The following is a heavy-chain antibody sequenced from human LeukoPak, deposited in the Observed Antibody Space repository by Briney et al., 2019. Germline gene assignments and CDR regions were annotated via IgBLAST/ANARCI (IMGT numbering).Heavy chain of an antibody. CDR2: IYSGGST. CDR3: ARVGSMYSSSWYYFDD. Sequence: PGGSLRPSCAASGFTVSSNYMSWVRQAPGKGLERVSVIYSGGSTYYADSVKGRFTISRDNSKNTLYLQMNSLRAEDTAVYYCARVGSMYSSSWYYFDDWGQGTLVTVSS. D-gene: IGHD6-13*01. V-gene: IGHV3-53*01. J-gene: IGHJ4*02. CDR1: GFTVSSNY.